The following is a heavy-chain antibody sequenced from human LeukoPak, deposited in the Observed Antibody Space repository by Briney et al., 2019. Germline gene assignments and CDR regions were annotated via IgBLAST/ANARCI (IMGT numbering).Heavy chain of an antibody. D-gene: IGHD3-10*01. CDR1: GGSFSGYY. CDR3: ARIISSSDI. Sequence: SETLSLTCAVYGGSFSGYYWSWIRQPPGKGLEWIGEINHSGSTNYNPSLTSRVTISVDTSKNQFSLKLSSVTAANTAVYYCARIISSSDIWGQGTMVTVSS. J-gene: IGHJ3*02. CDR2: INHSGST. V-gene: IGHV4-34*01.